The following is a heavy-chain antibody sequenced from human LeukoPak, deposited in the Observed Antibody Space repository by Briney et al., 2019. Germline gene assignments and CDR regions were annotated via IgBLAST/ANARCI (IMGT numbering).Heavy chain of an antibody. CDR3: AREYQDFWSGGPPMDV. CDR2: IIPIFGTA. J-gene: IGHJ6*02. D-gene: IGHD3-3*01. V-gene: IGHV1-69*13. CDR1: GGTFSSYA. Sequence: SVKVSCKASGGTFSSYAISWVRQAPGQGLEWMGGIIPIFGTANHAQKFQGRVTITADESTSTAYMELSSLRSEDTAVYYCAREYQDFWSGGPPMDVWGQGTTVTVSS.